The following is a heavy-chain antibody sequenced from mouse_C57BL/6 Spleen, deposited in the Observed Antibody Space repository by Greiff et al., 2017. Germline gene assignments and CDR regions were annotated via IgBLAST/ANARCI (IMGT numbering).Heavy chain of an antibody. J-gene: IGHJ2*01. CDR1: GYTFTSYW. D-gene: IGHD1-1*01. CDR3: ARLGRTVVVGDC. CDR2: IHPNSGST. V-gene: IGHV1-64*01. Sequence: VQLQQPGAELVKPGASVKLSCKASGYTFTSYWMHWVKQRPGQGLEWIGMIHPNSGSTNYNEKFKSKATLTVDKSSSTAYMQLSSLTSEDSAVYYCARLGRTVVVGDCWGQGTTLTVA.